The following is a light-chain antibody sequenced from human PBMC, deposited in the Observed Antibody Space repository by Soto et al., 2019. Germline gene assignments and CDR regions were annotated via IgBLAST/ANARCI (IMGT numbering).Light chain of an antibody. CDR2: GAS. Sequence: DIQMTQSPSTLSASVGDRVTITCRASQNIDFFLAWYQQKPGKAPKLLIYGASNLESGVPSTFSGSGSGTEFTLTISRLQPDDFATYFCQQYHSFPLTCGGGTTVEIK. V-gene: IGKV1-5*01. CDR3: QQYHSFPLT. CDR1: QNIDFF. J-gene: IGKJ4*01.